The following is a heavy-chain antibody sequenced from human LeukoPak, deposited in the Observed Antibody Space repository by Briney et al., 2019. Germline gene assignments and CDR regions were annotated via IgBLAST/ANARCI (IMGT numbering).Heavy chain of an antibody. Sequence: GGSLRLSCAASGITFIKYSMTWVRQAPGKGLEWVSAITGSGTFTDYADSVKGRITISRDNSKNTLYLQMNSLRAEDTAVYYCAKDGWSEPSGGYYYYYMDVWGKGTTVTVSS. CDR3: AKDGWSEPSGGYYYYYMDV. V-gene: IGHV3-23*01. J-gene: IGHJ6*03. CDR1: GITFIKYS. D-gene: IGHD6-19*01. CDR2: ITGSGTFT.